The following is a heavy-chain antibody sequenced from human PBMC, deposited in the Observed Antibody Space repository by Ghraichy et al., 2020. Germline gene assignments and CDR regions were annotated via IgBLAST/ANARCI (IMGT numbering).Heavy chain of an antibody. V-gene: IGHV1-69*13. J-gene: IGHJ6*02. CDR1: GGTFSSYA. Sequence: SVKVSCKASGGTFSSYAISWVRQAPGQGLEWMGGIIPIFGTANYAQKFQGRVTITADESTSTAYMELSSLRSEDTAVYYCARPRGGGYARYYYYGMDVWGQGTTVTVSS. CDR3: ARPRGGGYARYYYYGMDV. CDR2: IIPIFGTA. D-gene: IGHD5-12*01.